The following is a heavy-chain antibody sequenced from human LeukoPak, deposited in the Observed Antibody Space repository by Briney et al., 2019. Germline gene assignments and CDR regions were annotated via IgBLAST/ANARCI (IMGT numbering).Heavy chain of an antibody. J-gene: IGHJ4*02. D-gene: IGHD3-9*01. V-gene: IGHV3-30*18. CDR3: AKDFDLFDC. CDR1: GFIFSSYG. Sequence: QPGRSLRLSCAASGFIFSSYGMHWVRQAPGKGVEWVAVISSDGSNKYYADSVKGRFIISRDNSKNTLYLQMNSLRAEDTAVYYCAKDFDLFDCWGQGTLVTVSS. CDR2: ISSDGSNK.